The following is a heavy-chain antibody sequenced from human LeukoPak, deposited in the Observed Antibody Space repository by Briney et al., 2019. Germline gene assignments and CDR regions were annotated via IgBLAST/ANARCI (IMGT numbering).Heavy chain of an antibody. D-gene: IGHD2-15*01. CDR1: GGSISSYY. CDR2: IYYSGST. CDR3: ARVVVVPAATKQPGHCSGGSCYSHDAFDI. V-gene: IGHV4-59*01. J-gene: IGHJ3*02. Sequence: PSETLSLTCTVSGGSISSYYWSWIRQPPGKGLEWIGYIYYSGSTNYNPSLKSRVTISVDTSKNQFSLKLSSVTAADTAVYYCARVVVVPAATKQPGHCSGGSCYSHDAFDIWGQGTMVTVSS.